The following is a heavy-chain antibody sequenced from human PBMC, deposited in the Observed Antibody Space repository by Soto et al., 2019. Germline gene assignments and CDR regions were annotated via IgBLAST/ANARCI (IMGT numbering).Heavy chain of an antibody. V-gene: IGHV3-23*01. Sequence: EVPLLESGGGLVQPGGSLRLSCAASGFSFSSYAMSWVRQAPGKGLEWVSSISGSGINTYYADSVKGRFTISRDKSMDTLYLQMNSLRAEDTAVYYCAPLGYCSGGSCYPIDYWGQGTLVTVSS. D-gene: IGHD2-15*01. CDR3: APLGYCSGGSCYPIDY. J-gene: IGHJ4*02. CDR1: GFSFSSYA. CDR2: ISGSGINT.